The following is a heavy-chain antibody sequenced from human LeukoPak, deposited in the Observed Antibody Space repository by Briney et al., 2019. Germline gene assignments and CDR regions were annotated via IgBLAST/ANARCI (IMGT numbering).Heavy chain of an antibody. D-gene: IGHD3-22*01. J-gene: IGHJ2*01. V-gene: IGHV3-48*03. CDR3: ARDKVYYYDSSGYSYYWYFDL. Sequence: PGGSLRLSCAASGFTFSSYEMNWVRQAPGKGLEWVSYISSSGSTIYYADSVKGRFTISRDNAKNTLYLQMNSLRAEDTAVYYCARDKVYYYDSSGYSYYWYFDLWGGSTLVTVSS. CDR2: ISSSGSTI. CDR1: GFTFSSYE.